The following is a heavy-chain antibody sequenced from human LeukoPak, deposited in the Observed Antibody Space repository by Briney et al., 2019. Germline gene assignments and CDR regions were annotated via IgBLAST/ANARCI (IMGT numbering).Heavy chain of an antibody. J-gene: IGHJ4*02. V-gene: IGHV4-59*11. D-gene: IGHD3-10*01. CDR2: IYYSGST. Sequence: SETLSLTCSVSGGSISSHYWSWIRQPPGKGLEWIGYIYYSGSTKYNPSLKSRVTISVDTSRNQFSLKLSSVTAADTAVYYCARGGVWFDYWGQGTLVTVSS. CDR3: ARGGVWFDY. CDR1: GGSISSHY.